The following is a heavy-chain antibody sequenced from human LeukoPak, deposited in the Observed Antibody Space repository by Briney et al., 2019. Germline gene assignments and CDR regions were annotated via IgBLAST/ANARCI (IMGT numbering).Heavy chain of an antibody. CDR1: GGTFSSYA. V-gene: IGHV1-69*13. CDR3: ARDESGYSGYDPTPFDP. J-gene: IGHJ5*02. D-gene: IGHD5-12*01. CDR2: IIPIFGTA. Sequence: GASVKVSCKASGGTFSSYAISWVRQAPGQGLEWMGGIIPIFGTANYAQKFQGRVTITADESTSTAYMELSGLRSEDTAVYYCARDESGYSGYDPTPFDPWGQGTLVTVSS.